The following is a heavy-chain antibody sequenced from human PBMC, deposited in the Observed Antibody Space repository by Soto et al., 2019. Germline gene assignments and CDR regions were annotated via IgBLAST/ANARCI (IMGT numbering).Heavy chain of an antibody. J-gene: IGHJ5*02. Sequence: GGSLRLSCAASGLTFSSYGMHWVRQAPGKGLEWVAVISYDGSNKYYADSVKGRFTISRDNSKNTLYLQMNSLRAEDTAVYYCANDDGIAVAGTRGRWFDPWGQGTLVTVSS. V-gene: IGHV3-30*18. CDR3: ANDDGIAVAGTRGRWFDP. CDR2: ISYDGSNK. D-gene: IGHD6-19*01. CDR1: GLTFSSYG.